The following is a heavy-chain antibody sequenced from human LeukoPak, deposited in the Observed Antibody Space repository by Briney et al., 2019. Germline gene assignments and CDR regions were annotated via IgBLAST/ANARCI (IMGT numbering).Heavy chain of an antibody. CDR3: AKDGGYCSGGSCYQAVAGYYFDY. J-gene: IGHJ4*02. CDR2: ISGSGGNT. Sequence: SGGSLRLSCAASGFTFSNYAMSWVRQAPGKGLERVSAISGSGGNTYYADSVKGRFTISRDNSKNTLYLQMNSLRAEDTAVYYCAKDGGYCSGGSCYQAVAGYYFDYWGQGTLVTVSS. V-gene: IGHV3-23*01. CDR1: GFTFSNYA. D-gene: IGHD2-15*01.